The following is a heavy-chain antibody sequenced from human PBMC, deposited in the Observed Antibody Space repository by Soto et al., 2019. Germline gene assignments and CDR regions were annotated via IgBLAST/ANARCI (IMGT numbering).Heavy chain of an antibody. Sequence: ASVKVSCKASGYTFTSYDISWVRQAPGQGLEWMGWISTYNGNTNYAQKLQGRVTMTTDTSTSTAYMELRSLRSDDTAVYYCAREPVAGIWFDPWGQGTLVTVSS. V-gene: IGHV1-18*01. CDR1: GYTFTSYD. D-gene: IGHD6-19*01. CDR2: ISTYNGNT. J-gene: IGHJ5*02. CDR3: AREPVAGIWFDP.